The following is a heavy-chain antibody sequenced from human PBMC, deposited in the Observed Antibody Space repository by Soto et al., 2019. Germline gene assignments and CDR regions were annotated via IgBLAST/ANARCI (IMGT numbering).Heavy chain of an antibody. CDR2: INHSGST. CDR3: ARSRTEDTYYFDY. V-gene: IGHV4-34*01. J-gene: IGHJ4*02. CDR1: GGSFIGYY. Sequence: PSETLSLTCAVYGGSFIGYYWSWIRQPPGKGLEWIGEINHSGSTNYNPSLKSRVTISVDTSKNQFSLKLSSVTAADTAVYYCARSRTEDTYYFDYWGQGTLVTVSS. D-gene: IGHD5-18*01.